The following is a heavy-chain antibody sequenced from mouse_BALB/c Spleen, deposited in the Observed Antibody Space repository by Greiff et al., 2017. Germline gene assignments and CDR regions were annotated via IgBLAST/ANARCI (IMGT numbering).Heavy chain of an antibody. J-gene: IGHJ4*01. Sequence: EVQLQQSGAELVRPGALVKLSCKASGFNIRDYYMHWVKQRPEQGLEWIGWSDPENGNTISDPKFPGKASITADRSSNPAYLQLSSLTSEATAVYYCARGDGYYVYAMDYWGQGTSVTVSS. D-gene: IGHD2-3*01. V-gene: IGHV14-1*02. CDR1: GFNIRDYY. CDR2: SDPENGNT. CDR3: ARGDGYYVYAMDY.